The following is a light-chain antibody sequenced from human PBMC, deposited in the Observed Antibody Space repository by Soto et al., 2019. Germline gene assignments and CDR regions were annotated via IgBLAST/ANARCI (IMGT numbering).Light chain of an antibody. Sequence: QSALTQPPSASGSPGQSVTISCTGTNSDVGGYRYVSWYQHHPGKAPKLIIYEASKRPSGVPDRFSGSKSGNTASLTVSGLQAEDEADYYCTSYAGSNTRVFGTGTKLTVL. V-gene: IGLV2-8*01. CDR2: EAS. J-gene: IGLJ1*01. CDR1: NSDVGGYRY. CDR3: TSYAGSNTRV.